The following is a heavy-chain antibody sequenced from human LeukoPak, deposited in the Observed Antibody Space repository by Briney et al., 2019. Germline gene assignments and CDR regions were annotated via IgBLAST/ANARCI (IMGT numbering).Heavy chain of an antibody. Sequence: HPGGSLRLSCAASGFTFSSYGMHWVRQAPGKGLEWVAVIVYDGSEKYYKESVKGRFTISRDNSKNTLYLRMDSLRPEDTAVYYCARRDSSGYPFDYWGQGTLVTVSS. D-gene: IGHD3-22*01. J-gene: IGHJ4*02. CDR2: IVYDGSEK. CDR1: GFTFSSYG. V-gene: IGHV3-30*19. CDR3: ARRDSSGYPFDY.